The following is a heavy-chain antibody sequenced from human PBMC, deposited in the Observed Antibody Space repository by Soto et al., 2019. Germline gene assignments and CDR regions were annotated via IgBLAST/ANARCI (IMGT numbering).Heavy chain of an antibody. CDR1: GFTFSSYG. CDR3: AKSLIFGVVIISPFDY. V-gene: IGHV3-30*18. CDR2: ISYDGSNK. D-gene: IGHD3-3*01. Sequence: PGGSLRLSCAAYGFTFSSYGMHWVRQAPGKGLEWVAVISYDGSNKYYADSVKGRFTISRDNSKNTLYLQMNSLRAEDTAVYYCAKSLIFGVVIISPFDYWGQGTLVTVSS. J-gene: IGHJ4*02.